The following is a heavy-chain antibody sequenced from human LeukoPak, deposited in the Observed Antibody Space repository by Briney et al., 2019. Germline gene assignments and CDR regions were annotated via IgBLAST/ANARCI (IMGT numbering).Heavy chain of an antibody. V-gene: IGHV3-21*01. CDR2: ISSSSYI. CDR3: ARAYSSGWPDY. D-gene: IGHD6-19*01. Sequence: GGSLGLSCAASGFTFSSYSMNWVRQAPGKGLEWVSSISSSSYIYYADSVKGRFTISRDNAKNSLYLQMNSLRAEDTAVYYCARAYSSGWPDYWGQGTLVTVSS. CDR1: GFTFSSYS. J-gene: IGHJ4*02.